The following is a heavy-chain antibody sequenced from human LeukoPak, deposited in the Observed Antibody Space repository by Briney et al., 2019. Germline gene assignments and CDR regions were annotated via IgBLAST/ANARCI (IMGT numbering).Heavy chain of an antibody. CDR3: ARVGTIFAVFDP. CDR1: GGTFSSYA. J-gene: IGHJ5*02. CDR2: IIPILGIA. V-gene: IGHV1-69*04. Sequence: ASVKVSCTASGGTFSSYAISWVRQAPGQGLEWMGRIIPILGIANYAQKFQGRVTITADKSTSTAYMELSSLRSEDTAVYYCARVGTIFAVFDPWGQGTLVTVSS. D-gene: IGHD3-3*01.